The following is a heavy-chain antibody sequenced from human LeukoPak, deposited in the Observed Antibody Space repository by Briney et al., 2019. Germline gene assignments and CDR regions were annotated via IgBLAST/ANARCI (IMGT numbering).Heavy chain of an antibody. CDR1: GYTFTSYG. J-gene: IGHJ6*02. Sequence: ASVKVSCKASGYTFTSYGISWVRQAPGQGLEWMGWISAYNGNTNYAQELQGRVTMTTDTSTSTAYMELRSLRSDDTAVYYCARAGGPNDYWSGYYQPYYYYGMDVWGQGTTVTVSS. V-gene: IGHV1-18*01. CDR3: ARAGGPNDYWSGYYQPYYYYGMDV. CDR2: ISAYNGNT. D-gene: IGHD3-3*01.